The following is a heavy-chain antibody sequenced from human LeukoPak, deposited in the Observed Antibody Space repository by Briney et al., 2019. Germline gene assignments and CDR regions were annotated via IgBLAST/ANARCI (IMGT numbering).Heavy chain of an antibody. CDR3: AKEKQQLVGNGMDV. Sequence: GGSLRLSCAASGFTFCDYTMHWVRQAPGKGLEWVSLISWDGGSTYYADSVKGRFTISRDNSKNSLYLQTNSLRTEDTASYYCAKEKQQLVGNGMDVWGQGTTVTVSS. CDR2: ISWDGGST. J-gene: IGHJ6*02. CDR1: GFTFCDYT. V-gene: IGHV3-43*01. D-gene: IGHD6-13*01.